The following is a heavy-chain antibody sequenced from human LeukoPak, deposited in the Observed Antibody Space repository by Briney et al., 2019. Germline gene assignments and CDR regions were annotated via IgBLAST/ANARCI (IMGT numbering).Heavy chain of an antibody. V-gene: IGHV3-9*01. Sequence: GGSLRLSCAASGFTFDDCAMHWVRQAPGKGLEWVSGISWNSGTIGYADSVKGGFTISRDNAKNSLYLEMNNLRAEDTALYYCTKVPAHGDYVGGPNWYFDLWGRGTLVTVSS. D-gene: IGHD4-17*01. CDR3: TKVPAHGDYVGGPNWYFDL. CDR1: GFTFDDCA. CDR2: ISWNSGTI. J-gene: IGHJ2*01.